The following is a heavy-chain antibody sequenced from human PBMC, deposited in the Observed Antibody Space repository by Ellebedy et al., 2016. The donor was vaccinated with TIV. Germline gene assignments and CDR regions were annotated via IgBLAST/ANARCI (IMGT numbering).Heavy chain of an antibody. Sequence: GESLKISXAASGFTFSSYAMSWVRQAPGKGLEWVSAISGSGGSTYYADSVKGRFTISRDNSKNTLYLQMNSLRAEDTAVYYCAKDPRIAAAGTSHQGDYWGQGTLVTVSS. CDR2: ISGSGGST. CDR1: GFTFSSYA. CDR3: AKDPRIAAAGTSHQGDY. D-gene: IGHD6-13*01. V-gene: IGHV3-23*01. J-gene: IGHJ4*02.